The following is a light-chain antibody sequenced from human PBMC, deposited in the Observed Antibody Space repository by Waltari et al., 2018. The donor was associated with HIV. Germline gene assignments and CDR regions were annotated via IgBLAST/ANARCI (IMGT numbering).Light chain of an antibody. V-gene: IGLV1-47*01. Sequence: QSVLTQPPSASGSPGQRGTISCFGSTSNIGTNHVYWYQQLPGAAPRLLIYKNSQRPSGVPDRFSGSNSGPSASLAISGLRSEDEAEYYCATWDDSLSGRWVFGGGTKLTVL. CDR2: KNS. CDR1: TSNIGTNH. CDR3: ATWDDSLSGRWV. J-gene: IGLJ3*02.